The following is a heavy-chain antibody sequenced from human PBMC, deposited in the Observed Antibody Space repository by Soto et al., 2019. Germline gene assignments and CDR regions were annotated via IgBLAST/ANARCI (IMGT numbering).Heavy chain of an antibody. CDR3: AREASVLIPAAQPSRFDS. Sequence: ASVKVSCKGFGYSFMKYGINWVRQAPGQGLEWVGWISPYSGYTHSAQKFHGRLTLTTDTAASTAYMELRILRSADTALYYCAREASVLIPAAQPSRFDSWGQGALVTVSS. J-gene: IGHJ4*02. D-gene: IGHD2-2*01. V-gene: IGHV1-18*01. CDR1: GYSFMKYG. CDR2: ISPYSGYT.